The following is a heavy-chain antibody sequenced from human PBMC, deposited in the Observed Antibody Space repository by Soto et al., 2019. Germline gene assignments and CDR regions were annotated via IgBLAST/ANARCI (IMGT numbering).Heavy chain of an antibody. J-gene: IGHJ2*01. CDR2: ISGAGGST. V-gene: IGHV3-23*01. CDR3: AKGRQPFDL. CDR1: QFTFSYSA. Sequence: EVQLLESGGGLVQPGGSLRLSCAASQFTFSYSAMGWVRQAPGKGLEWVSLISGAGGSTNYADSVKGPFAISRDNTENTLYLQMNSLSDEDTADYYCAKGRQPFDLWGRGTLVIVSS.